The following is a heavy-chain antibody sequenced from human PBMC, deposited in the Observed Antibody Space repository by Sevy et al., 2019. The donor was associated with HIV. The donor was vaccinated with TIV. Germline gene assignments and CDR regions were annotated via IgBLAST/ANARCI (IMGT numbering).Heavy chain of an antibody. CDR3: ARGPEAWSGYYYHYYGMDV. D-gene: IGHD3-3*01. CDR2: ISVYKGNT. J-gene: IGHJ6*02. V-gene: IGHV1-18*01. CDR1: GYTFTSYG. Sequence: ASVKVSCKASGYTFTSYGISWVRQAPGQGLEWMGWISVYKGNTNYAQKVQGRVTLTTETSTSTVYMERRSLRSDDTAVYYCARGPEAWSGYYYHYYGMDVWGQGTTVTVSS.